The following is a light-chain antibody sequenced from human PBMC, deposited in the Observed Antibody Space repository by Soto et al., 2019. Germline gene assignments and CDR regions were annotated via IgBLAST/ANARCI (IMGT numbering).Light chain of an antibody. Sequence: QSALTQPPSASGSPGQSVTISCTGTSSDVGGYNYVSWYQQYPGRAPKLMIYEVTNRPSGVPDRFSGSKSGNMASLTVSGLQAEDEADYYCSSYAASNNFYFVFGGGTKVTVL. CDR2: EVT. V-gene: IGLV2-8*01. CDR3: SSYAASNNFYFV. CDR1: SSDVGGYNY. J-gene: IGLJ3*02.